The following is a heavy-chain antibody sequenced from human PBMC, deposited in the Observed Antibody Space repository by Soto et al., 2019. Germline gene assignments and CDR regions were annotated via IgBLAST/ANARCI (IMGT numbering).Heavy chain of an antibody. J-gene: IGHJ4*02. Sequence: ASVKVSCKASGYTFTGYYMHWVRQAPGQGLEWMGWINPNSGGTNYAQKFQGWVTMTRDTSISTAYMELSRLRSDDTAVYYCARVAQLLDISGYDKNYFDYWGQGTLVTVSS. V-gene: IGHV1-2*04. D-gene: IGHD5-12*01. CDR2: INPNSGGT. CDR3: ARVAQLLDISGYDKNYFDY. CDR1: GYTFTGYY.